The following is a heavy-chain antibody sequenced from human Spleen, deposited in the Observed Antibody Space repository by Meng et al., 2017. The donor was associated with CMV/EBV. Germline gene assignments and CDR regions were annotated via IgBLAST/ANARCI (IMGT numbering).Heavy chain of an antibody. V-gene: IGHV4-34*01. D-gene: IGHD3-3*01. CDR2: MYYGGST. Sequence: GSLRLSCAVYGGSFRGHYGSWIRQPPGKGLEWIGSMYYGGSTYKNPSLKSRVTISVDTSKNQFSLRLSSVTAADTAVYYCARHAYHDFWSGFYDNYYYFYGMDVWGQGTTVTVSS. CDR1: GGSFRGHY. CDR3: ARHAYHDFWSGFYDNYYYFYGMDV. J-gene: IGHJ6*02.